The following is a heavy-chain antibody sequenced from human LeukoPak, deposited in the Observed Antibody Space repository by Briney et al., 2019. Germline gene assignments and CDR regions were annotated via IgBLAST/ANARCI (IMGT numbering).Heavy chain of an antibody. CDR2: ITSNGGLT. Sequence: GGSLRLSCAGSGFAFSSYSIQWVRQAPGKGLESVSSITSNGGLTYYANSVRGRFTISRDNSEHTLYLQMGSLRAEDMAVYYCARITAGATTSKYYYYHMDVWGQGTTVTVSS. J-gene: IGHJ6*02. CDR3: ARITAGATTSKYYYYHMDV. CDR1: GFAFSSYS. V-gene: IGHV3-64*01. D-gene: IGHD1-26*01.